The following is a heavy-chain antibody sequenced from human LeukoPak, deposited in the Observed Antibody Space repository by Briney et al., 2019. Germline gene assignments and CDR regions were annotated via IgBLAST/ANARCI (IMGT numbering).Heavy chain of an antibody. Sequence: SETLSLTCTVSGGSISSYYWSWIRQPPGKGLEWIGYIYYSGSTNYNPSLKSRVTISVDTSKNQFSLKLSSVTAADTAVYYCAKVPYGSGSYLSWFDPWGQGTLVTVSS. D-gene: IGHD3-10*01. V-gene: IGHV4-59*01. J-gene: IGHJ5*02. CDR2: IYYSGST. CDR1: GGSISSYY. CDR3: AKVPYGSGSYLSWFDP.